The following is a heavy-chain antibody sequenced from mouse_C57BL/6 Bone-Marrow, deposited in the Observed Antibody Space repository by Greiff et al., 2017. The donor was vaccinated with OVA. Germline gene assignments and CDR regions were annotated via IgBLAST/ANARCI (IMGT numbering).Heavy chain of an antibody. CDR2: IYPRSGNT. D-gene: IGHD1-1*01. J-gene: IGHJ2*01. V-gene: IGHV1-81*01. Sequence: QVQLQQSGAELARPGASVKLSCKASGYTFTSYGISWVKQRTGQGLEWIGEIYPRSGNTYYNEKFKGKATLTADKSSSTAYMELRSLTSEDSAVYFCARYNYGSSYGGYWGQGTTLTVSS. CDR1: GYTFTSYG. CDR3: ARYNYGSSYGGY.